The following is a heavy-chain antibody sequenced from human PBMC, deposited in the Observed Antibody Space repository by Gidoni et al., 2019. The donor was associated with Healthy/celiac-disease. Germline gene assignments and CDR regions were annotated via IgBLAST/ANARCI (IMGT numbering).Heavy chain of an antibody. CDR2: IYYSGST. D-gene: IGHD2-15*01. V-gene: IGHV4-31*03. CDR1: GGPISSGGYY. Sequence: QVQLQESGPGLVKPSQTLSLTCTVSGGPISSGGYYWSWIRQHPGKGLEWIGYIYYSGSTYYNPSLKSRVTISVDTSKNQFSLKLSSVTAADTAVYYCARGVYCSGGSCYFDYWGQGTLVTVSS. CDR3: ARGVYCSGGSCYFDY. J-gene: IGHJ4*02.